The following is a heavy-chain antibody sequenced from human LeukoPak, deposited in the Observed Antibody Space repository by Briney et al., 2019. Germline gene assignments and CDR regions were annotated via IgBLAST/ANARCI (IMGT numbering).Heavy chain of an antibody. CDR2: IYSGGST. J-gene: IGHJ4*02. D-gene: IGHD3-10*01. Sequence: TGGSLRLSCAASGFTVSSNYMSWVRQAPGKGLEWVSVIYSGGSTYYADSVKGRFTISRDNSKNTLYLQMNSLRAEDTAVYYCASIAGKGSFDYWGREPWSPSPQ. CDR1: GFTVSSNY. V-gene: IGHV3-53*01. CDR3: ASIAGKGSFDY.